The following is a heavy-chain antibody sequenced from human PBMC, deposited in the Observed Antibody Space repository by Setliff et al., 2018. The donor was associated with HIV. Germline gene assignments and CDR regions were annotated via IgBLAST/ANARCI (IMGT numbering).Heavy chain of an antibody. CDR3: ARCDVYCTNGVCYNQHYYPMDV. Sequence: SETLSLTCTVSGGTIASGGHYWSWIRQHPGKGLEWIGYIFYSGDTSYNPSLKSRLTLSLDMYKSQFSLKVNSVPAADTAVYYCARCDVYCTNGVCYNQHYYPMDVWAKGPRSPSP. CDR1: GGTIASGGHY. V-gene: IGHV4-31*03. D-gene: IGHD2-8*01. CDR2: IFYSGDT. J-gene: IGHJ6*02.